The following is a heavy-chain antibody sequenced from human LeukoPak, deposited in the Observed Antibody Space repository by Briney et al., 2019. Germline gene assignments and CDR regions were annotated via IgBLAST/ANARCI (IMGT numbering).Heavy chain of an antibody. CDR1: HYIFTTYG. Sequence: ASVKVSCKASHYIFTTYGISWVRQAPAQGLEWMGWIRADNGNTDYAQKFQGRVTMTTDTSTSTAYMELRSLRSDDTAVYYCARDLGYYDNGGSDYGMDVWGQGTTVTVSS. J-gene: IGHJ6*02. D-gene: IGHD3-22*01. V-gene: IGHV1-18*01. CDR2: IRADNGNT. CDR3: ARDLGYYDNGGSDYGMDV.